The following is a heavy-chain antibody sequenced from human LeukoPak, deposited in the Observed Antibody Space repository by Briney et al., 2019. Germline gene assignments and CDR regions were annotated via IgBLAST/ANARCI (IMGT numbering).Heavy chain of an antibody. CDR1: GGSISSYY. CDR2: IFYSGTT. V-gene: IGHV4-59*08. CDR3: ARQPPRAKQGRLDV. J-gene: IGHJ6*02. Sequence: SETLSLTCTVSGGSISSYYWSWIRQPPGKGLEWIGYIFYSGTTNYNPSLKSRVTISVDTSKNQFYLNLSSVTAADTAIYYCARQPPRAKQGRLDVWGQGTTVTVSS.